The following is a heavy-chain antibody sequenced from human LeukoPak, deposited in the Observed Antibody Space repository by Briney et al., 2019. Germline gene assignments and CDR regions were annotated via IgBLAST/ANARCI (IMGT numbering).Heavy chain of an antibody. CDR1: GGSISSSNW. V-gene: IGHV4-4*02. J-gene: IGHJ4*02. CDR2: IYHSGST. Sequence: SETLSLTCAVSGGSISSSNWWSWVRQPPGKGLEWIGEIYHSGSTNYNPSLKSRVTISVDKSKNQFSLKLSSVTAADTAVYYCARGPYYGSGSYYNFDYWGQGTLVTVSS. D-gene: IGHD3-10*01. CDR3: ARGPYYGSGSYYNFDY.